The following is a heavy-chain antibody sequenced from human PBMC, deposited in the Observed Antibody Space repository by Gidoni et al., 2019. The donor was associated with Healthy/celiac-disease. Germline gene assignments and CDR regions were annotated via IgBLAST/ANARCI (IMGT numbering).Heavy chain of an antibody. CDR1: GFTFSSYA. D-gene: IGHD3-22*01. CDR2: ISGSGGST. J-gene: IGHJ2*01. V-gene: IGHV3-23*01. Sequence: EVQLLESGGGLVQPGGSLRLSCAASGFTFSSYAMSWVRQAPGKGLEWVSAISGSGGSTYYADSVKGRFTISRDNSKNTLYLQMNSLRAEDTAVYYCAKEGYYYDSSGYYDGYWYFDLWGRGTLVTVSS. CDR3: AKEGYYYDSSGYYDGYWYFDL.